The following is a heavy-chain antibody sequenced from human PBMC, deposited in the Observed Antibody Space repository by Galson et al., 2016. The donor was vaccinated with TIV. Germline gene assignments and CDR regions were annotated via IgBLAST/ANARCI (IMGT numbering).Heavy chain of an antibody. D-gene: IGHD3-10*01. CDR2: IIPILGSS. J-gene: IGHJ6*03. V-gene: IGHV1-69*13. Sequence: SVKVSCKASGDTFASYAFSWVRQAPGQGLGVMGRIIPILGSSDYAQRFQGRVTITADASTSTVYMELRSLRSEDTAMYYCARVRFGGLSGYYYYMDVWGKGTTVTVSS. CDR1: GDTFASYA. CDR3: ARVRFGGLSGYYYYMDV.